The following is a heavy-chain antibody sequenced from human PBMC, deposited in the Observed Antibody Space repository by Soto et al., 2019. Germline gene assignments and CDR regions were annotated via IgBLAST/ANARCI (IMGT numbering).Heavy chain of an antibody. J-gene: IGHJ6*02. CDR3: AKESAEIASGSYGMDV. Sequence: PGGSLRLSCVASGLTLSNYAMTWVRQAPGKGLEWVSRISGSGGSTHYADSVKGRFTISRDNSKNTLYPQMNSLRAEDTAVYYCAKESAEIASGSYGMDVWGQGTTVTVSS. V-gene: IGHV3-23*01. D-gene: IGHD3-10*01. CDR2: ISGSGGST. CDR1: GLTLSNYA.